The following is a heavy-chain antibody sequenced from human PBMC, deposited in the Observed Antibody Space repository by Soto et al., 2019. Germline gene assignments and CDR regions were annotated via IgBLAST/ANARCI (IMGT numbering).Heavy chain of an antibody. V-gene: IGHV1-69*01. J-gene: IGHJ4*02. Sequence: QLHLVQSGAEVKKAGSSVKVSCKASGGTVSSYASTWVRQAPGKGLEWMGVLIPIFVSAHYAPKFQGRITITADESTSTAYMELSGLTSEDTAIYYCARDVAADTTGFRGYDLWGQGTQVTVSS. CDR2: LIPIFVSA. CDR3: ARDVAADTTGFRGYDL. CDR1: GGTVSSYA. D-gene: IGHD3-10*01.